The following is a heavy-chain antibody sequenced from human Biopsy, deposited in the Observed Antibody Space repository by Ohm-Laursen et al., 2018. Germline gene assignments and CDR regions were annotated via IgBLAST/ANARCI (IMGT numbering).Heavy chain of an antibody. CDR2: IYYNGNT. CDR3: ARQVDCWSGYVDY. D-gene: IGHD3-3*01. J-gene: IGHJ4*02. CDR1: GGSISDSTYH. V-gene: IGHV4-39*01. Sequence: SETLSLTCTVSGGSISDSTYHWGWIRQSPGKGLEWIGNIYYNGNTDYSPSLKSRVTISVDTSNNQFSLKLRSVTAADTAVYYCARQVDCWSGYVDYWGQGALVAVSS.